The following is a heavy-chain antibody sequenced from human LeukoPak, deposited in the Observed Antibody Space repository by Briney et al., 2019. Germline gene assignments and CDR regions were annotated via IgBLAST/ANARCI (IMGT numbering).Heavy chain of an antibody. D-gene: IGHD2-15*01. Sequence: SETLSLTCAVYGGSFSGYYWSWIRQPPGKGLEWIGEISHSGSTNYNPSLKSRVTISVDTSKNQFSLKLSSVTAADTAVYYCARGYCSGGSCYGWFDPWGQGTLVTVSS. J-gene: IGHJ5*02. CDR2: ISHSGST. CDR1: GGSFSGYY. CDR3: ARGYCSGGSCYGWFDP. V-gene: IGHV4-34*01.